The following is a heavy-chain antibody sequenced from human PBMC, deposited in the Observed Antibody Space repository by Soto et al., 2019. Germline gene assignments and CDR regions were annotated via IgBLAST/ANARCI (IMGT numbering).Heavy chain of an antibody. CDR3: ARDGGSYPNFGLDY. Sequence: LQESGPGLVEPSQTLSLTCTVSGGSIRSGGRYWSWIRQLPGKGLEWIGYIYYSGTAYYNPSLKSRVSMSVDTSKNQFSLKLSSVTAADTAFYYCARDGGSYPNFGLDYWGQGTLVTVSS. CDR2: IYYSGTA. D-gene: IGHD1-26*01. J-gene: IGHJ4*02. V-gene: IGHV4-31*03. CDR1: GGSIRSGGRY.